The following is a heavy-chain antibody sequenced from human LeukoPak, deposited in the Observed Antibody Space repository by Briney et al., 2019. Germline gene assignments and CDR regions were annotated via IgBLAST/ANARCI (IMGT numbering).Heavy chain of an antibody. CDR3: ATSSREGEDSSGWASFDY. Sequence: PGRSLRLSCAVSGFSFDDYAMHWVRHAPGKGLEWVSGISWSSGSIGYAESVKGRFTISRDNAKNSLYLQMNSLRAEDTALYYCATSSREGEDSSGWASFDYWGQGTLVTVSS. CDR1: GFSFDDYA. D-gene: IGHD6-19*01. V-gene: IGHV3-9*01. J-gene: IGHJ4*02. CDR2: ISWSSGSI.